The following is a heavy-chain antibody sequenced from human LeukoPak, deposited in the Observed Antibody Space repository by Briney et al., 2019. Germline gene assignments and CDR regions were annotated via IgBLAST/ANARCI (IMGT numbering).Heavy chain of an antibody. D-gene: IGHD6-13*01. CDR2: VYYTGST. CDR3: ARQARLKAGTFTWFDP. Sequence: PSETLSLTCKVSGGSISSTTFYWVWIRQPPGKGLEWIGSVYYTGSTYYGPSLQSRVTLSVDTTKNQFSLRLNDVTAEDSALYFCARQARLKAGTFTWFDPWGQGTLVTVSS. CDR1: GGSISSTTFY. V-gene: IGHV4-39*01. J-gene: IGHJ5*02.